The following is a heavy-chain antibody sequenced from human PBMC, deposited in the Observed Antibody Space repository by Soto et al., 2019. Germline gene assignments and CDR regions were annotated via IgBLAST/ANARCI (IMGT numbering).Heavy chain of an antibody. CDR3: AKPKWAYGDYVYYYGMDV. J-gene: IGHJ6*02. CDR2: ISYDGSNK. Sequence: QVQLVESGGGVVQPGRSLRLSCAASGFTFSSYGMHWVRQAPGKGLEWVAVISYDGSNKYYADSVKGRFTISRDNSKNTLYLQMNSLRAEDTAVYYCAKPKWAYGDYVYYYGMDVWGQGTTVTVSS. D-gene: IGHD4-17*01. V-gene: IGHV3-30*18. CDR1: GFTFSSYG.